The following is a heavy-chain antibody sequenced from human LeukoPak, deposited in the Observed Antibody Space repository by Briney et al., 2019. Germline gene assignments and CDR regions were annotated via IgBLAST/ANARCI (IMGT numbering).Heavy chain of an antibody. D-gene: IGHD3-3*01. Sequence: ASVKVSCKASGYNFNTYGFSWVRQAPGQGLEWMGWITMINGNTDYAEKLQGRVTMTIDTSTSTAYMELRSPRSDDTAVYYCASSLTIFGVVHWGQGTLLTVSS. CDR3: ASSLTIFGVVH. CDR2: ITMINGNT. CDR1: GYNFNTYG. V-gene: IGHV1-18*01. J-gene: IGHJ4*02.